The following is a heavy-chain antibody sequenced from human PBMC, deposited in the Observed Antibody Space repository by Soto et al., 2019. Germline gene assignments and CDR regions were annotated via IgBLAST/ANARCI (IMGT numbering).Heavy chain of an antibody. V-gene: IGHV1-18*04. CDR1: GYIFTTYG. CDR2: ISTYNGNT. CDR3: ARTARPHNFDF. Sequence: GPSVKVSCKASGYIFTTYGIGWVRQAPGQGPEWMGWISTYNGNTNYAQKLQGRVTMTTDTSTSTSYLELRSLRSDDTAVYYCARTARPHNFDFWGQGTLVTVSS. J-gene: IGHJ4*02.